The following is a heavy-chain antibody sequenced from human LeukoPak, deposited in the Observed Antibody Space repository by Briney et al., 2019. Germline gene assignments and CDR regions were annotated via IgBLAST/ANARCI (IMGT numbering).Heavy chain of an antibody. J-gene: IGHJ6*03. CDR2: IWCCGSNK. V-gene: IGHV3-30*02. CDR3: AKDGQIVVVPAAISYYYYYMDV. D-gene: IGHD2-2*01. CDR1: GFTFRSFG. Sequence: GGSLTLLCAASGFTFRSFGVLCLRQAPGKGVEGGAFIWCCGSNKHYADSVKGRFTISRDNSKNTLYLQMNSLRAEDTAVYYCAKDGQIVVVPAAISYYYYYMDVWGKGTTVTVSS.